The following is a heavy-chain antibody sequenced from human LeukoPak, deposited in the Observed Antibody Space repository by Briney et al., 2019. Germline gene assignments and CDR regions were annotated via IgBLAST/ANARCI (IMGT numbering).Heavy chain of an antibody. J-gene: IGHJ4*02. CDR2: IYTSGST. V-gene: IGHV4-4*07. CDR1: GGSISSYY. D-gene: IGHD6-19*01. CDR3: AADVAVAGQRGFDY. Sequence: PSETLSLTCTVSGGSISSYYWSWVRQPAGKGLEWIGHIYTSGSTNYNPSLKSRVTMSVDTSKNQFSLKLSSVTAADTAVYYWAADVAVAGQRGFDYWGQGTLVTVSS.